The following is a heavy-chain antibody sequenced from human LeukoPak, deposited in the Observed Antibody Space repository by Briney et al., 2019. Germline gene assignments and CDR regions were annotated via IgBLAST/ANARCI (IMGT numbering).Heavy chain of an antibody. V-gene: IGHV3-21*01. CDR3: ARVHSSSWTYYYYYYGMDV. J-gene: IGHJ6*02. Sequence: GGSLRLSCAASGFTFSSYSMNWVRQAPGKGLEWVSSLSSSSSYIYYADSVKGRFTISRDNAKNSLYLQMNSLRAEDTAVYYCARVHSSSWTYYYYYYGMDVWGQGTTVTVSS. CDR1: GFTFSSYS. D-gene: IGHD6-13*01. CDR2: LSSSSSYI.